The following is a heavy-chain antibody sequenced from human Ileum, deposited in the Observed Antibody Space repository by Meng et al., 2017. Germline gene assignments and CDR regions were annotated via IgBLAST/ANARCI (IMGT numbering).Heavy chain of an antibody. CDR2: LFWDGDK. Sequence: SGPTLVKPTQTLTLTCTFSGFSLSASAVGVGWIRQPPGKALEWLALLFWDGDKRYSPFLKSRVTITKDTSKNQVVLTMTNVDPVDTATYYCAHTSKHLWSANVYYDFWGQGTLVTVSS. CDR1: GFSLSASAVG. V-gene: IGHV2-5*02. CDR3: AHTSKHLWSANVYYDF. D-gene: IGHD1-1*01. J-gene: IGHJ4*02.